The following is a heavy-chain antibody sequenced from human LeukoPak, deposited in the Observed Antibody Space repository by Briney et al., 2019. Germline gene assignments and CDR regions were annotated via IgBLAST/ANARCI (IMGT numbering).Heavy chain of an antibody. CDR1: GYTFTSYV. J-gene: IGHJ3*02. V-gene: IGHV7-4-1*02. CDR3: ARSDFHDAFDI. CDR2: INTNTGNP. Sequence: ASVKVSCKASGYTFTSYVMSWVRQAPGQGLEWMGWINTNTGNPMYAQGFTGRFVFSLDTSVSTAYLQISSLKAEDTAVYYCARSDFHDAFDIWGQGTMVTVSS.